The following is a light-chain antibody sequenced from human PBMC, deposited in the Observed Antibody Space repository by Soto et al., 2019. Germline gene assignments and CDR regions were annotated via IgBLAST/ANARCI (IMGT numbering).Light chain of an antibody. CDR3: CSYAGGNSWV. Sequence: QSVLTQPPSASGSPGQSVTISCTGTSSDVGGYNYFSWYQQHPGKAPKLIIYEDNKRPSGLSNRFSGSKSGNTASLTIAGLQAGDEADYYCCSYAGGNSWVFGGGTKLTVL. CDR1: SSDVGGYNY. CDR2: EDN. V-gene: IGLV2-8*01. J-gene: IGLJ3*02.